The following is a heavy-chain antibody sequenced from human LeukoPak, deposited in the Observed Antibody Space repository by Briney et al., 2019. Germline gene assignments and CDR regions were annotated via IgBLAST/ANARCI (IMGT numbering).Heavy chain of an antibody. J-gene: IGHJ4*02. CDR3: AREYDFWSGYYPDYFDY. V-gene: IGHV3-33*01. CDR2: IWYDGSNK. D-gene: IGHD3-3*01. CDR1: GFTFSSYG. Sequence: PGGSLRLSCAASGFTFSSYGMHWVRQAPGKGLEWVAVIWYDGSNKYYADSVKGRFTISRDNSKNTLYLQMNSLRAEDTAVYYCAREYDFWSGYYPDYFDYWGQGTLVTVSS.